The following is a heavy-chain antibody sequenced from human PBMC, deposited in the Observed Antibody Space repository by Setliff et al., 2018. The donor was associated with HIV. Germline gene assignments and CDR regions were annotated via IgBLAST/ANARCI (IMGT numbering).Heavy chain of an antibody. CDR3: ARDLPSGFLDY. J-gene: IGHJ4*02. CDR2: ISPDGSFT. CDR1: GFDFSTYW. D-gene: IGHD3-3*01. V-gene: IGHV3-74*01. Sequence: PGGSLRLSCEGSGFDFSTYWMHWVRQAPGKGLVWVSQISPDGSFTRYADSVKGRFTISRDSAKNTLYLHMNSLNGEDTAVYYCARDLPSGFLDYWGQGTLVTVSS.